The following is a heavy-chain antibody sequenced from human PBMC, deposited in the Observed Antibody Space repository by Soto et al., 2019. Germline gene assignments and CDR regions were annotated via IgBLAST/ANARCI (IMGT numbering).Heavy chain of an antibody. Sequence: GGSLRLSCAASGFTFISYGMHWVRQAPGKGLEWVAVISYDGSNKYYADSVKGRFTISRDNSKNTLYLQMNSLRAEDTAVYYCAKDGRKGIAVAGADYWGQGTLVTVSS. CDR2: ISYDGSNK. CDR1: GFTFISYG. V-gene: IGHV3-30*18. CDR3: AKDGRKGIAVAGADY. J-gene: IGHJ4*02. D-gene: IGHD6-19*01.